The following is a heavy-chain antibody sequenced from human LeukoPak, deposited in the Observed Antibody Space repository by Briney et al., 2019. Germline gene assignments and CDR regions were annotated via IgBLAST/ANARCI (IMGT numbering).Heavy chain of an antibody. J-gene: IGHJ4*02. CDR2: ISGSGGST. CDR3: ARAVAGVVFDY. V-gene: IGHV3-23*01. CDR1: GFTFSSYA. Sequence: GGSLRLSCAASGFTFSSYAMSWVRQAPGKGLEWVSAISGSGGSTYYADSVKGRFTISRENAKNSLYLQMNSLRAGDTAVYYCARAVAGVVFDYWGQGTLVTASS. D-gene: IGHD6-19*01.